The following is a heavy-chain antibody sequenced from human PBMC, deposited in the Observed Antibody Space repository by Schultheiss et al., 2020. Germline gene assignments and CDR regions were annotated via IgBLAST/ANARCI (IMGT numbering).Heavy chain of an antibody. CDR2: IYYSGST. D-gene: IGHD2-2*01. CDR3: ARDFAGVVVPAADYNWFDP. V-gene: IGHV4-39*07. J-gene: IGHJ5*02. Sequence: SETLSLTCTVSGGSISSSSYYWGWIRQPPGKGLEWIGSIYYSGSTYYNPSLKSRVTISVDTSKNQFSLKLSSVTAADTAVYYCARDFAGVVVPAADYNWFDPWGQGTLVTVSS. CDR1: GGSISSSSYY.